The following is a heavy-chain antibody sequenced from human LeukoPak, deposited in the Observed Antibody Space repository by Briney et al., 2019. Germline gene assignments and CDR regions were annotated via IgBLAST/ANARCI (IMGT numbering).Heavy chain of an antibody. V-gene: IGHV5-51*01. D-gene: IGHD5-12*01. CDR3: SRGRGYSGFDRGAFDY. Sequence: GESLKISCKGSGYSFNRFWIGWVRQMPGKGLEWMGIIYPDDSDTRYSLSFKGQFPISADKSISTAYLQWSSLKASDTAMYYWSRGRGYSGFDRGAFDYWGQGTLVTVSS. CDR2: IYPDDSDT. J-gene: IGHJ4*02. CDR1: GYSFNRFW.